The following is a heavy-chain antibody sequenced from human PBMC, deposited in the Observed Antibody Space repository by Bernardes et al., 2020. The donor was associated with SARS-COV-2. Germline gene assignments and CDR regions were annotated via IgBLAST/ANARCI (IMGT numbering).Heavy chain of an antibody. Sequence: ASVKVSCKASGYTFTGYYMHWVRQAPGQGLEWMGWINPNSGGTNYAQKFQGRVTMTTDTSISTAYMELSRLTSDDTAVYYCAIPPTNYDRYGVDVSCQGTTVTFSS. CDR1: GYTFTGYY. V-gene: IGHV1-2*02. J-gene: IGHJ6*02. CDR3: AIPPTNYDRYGVDV. D-gene: IGHD3-22*01. CDR2: INPNSGGT.